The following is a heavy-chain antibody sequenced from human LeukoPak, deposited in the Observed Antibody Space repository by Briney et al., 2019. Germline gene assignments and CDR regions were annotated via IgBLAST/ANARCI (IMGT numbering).Heavy chain of an antibody. D-gene: IGHD5-24*01. CDR3: ARLRRDGYNRAFDI. Sequence: PSETLSLTCTVSGGSVSTYYWTWMRQPPGKGLEWIGYIHYSGSTNYNPSLKSRVTISVDTSKNQFSLKLSSVTAADTAVYYCARLRRDGYNRAFDIWGQGTMVTVSS. J-gene: IGHJ3*02. V-gene: IGHV4-59*08. CDR1: GGSVSTYY. CDR2: IHYSGST.